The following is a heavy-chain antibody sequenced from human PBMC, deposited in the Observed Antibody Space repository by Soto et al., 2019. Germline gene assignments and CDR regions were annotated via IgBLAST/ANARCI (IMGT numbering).Heavy chain of an antibody. CDR1: GGSISSYY. J-gene: IGHJ6*03. CDR3: ARSGSSGRGNYMDV. V-gene: IGHV4-59*01. D-gene: IGHD3-10*01. CDR2: IYYSGST. Sequence: SETLSLTCTVSGGSISSYYWSXIRQPPGKGLEWIGYIYYSGSTNYNPSLKSRVTISVDTSKNQFSLKLSSVTAADTAVYYCARSGSSGRGNYMDVWGKGTTVTVSS.